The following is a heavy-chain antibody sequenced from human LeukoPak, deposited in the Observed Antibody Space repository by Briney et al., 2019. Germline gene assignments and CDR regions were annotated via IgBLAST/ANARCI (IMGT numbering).Heavy chain of an antibody. CDR2: IYYSGST. D-gene: IGHD3-10*01. J-gene: IGHJ6*02. CDR3: ARLRFTDYYYYGMDV. V-gene: IGHV4-59*08. CDR1: GGSISSYY. Sequence: PSETLSLTCTVSGGSISSYYWSWIWQPPGKGLEWIGYIYYSGSTNYNPSLKSRVTISVDTSKNQFSLKLSSVTAADTAVYYCARLRFTDYYYYGMDVWGQGTTVTVSS.